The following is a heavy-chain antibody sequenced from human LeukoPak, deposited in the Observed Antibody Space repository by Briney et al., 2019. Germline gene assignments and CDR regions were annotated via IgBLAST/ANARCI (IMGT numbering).Heavy chain of an antibody. J-gene: IGHJ4*02. D-gene: IGHD6-19*01. Sequence: PGGSLRLSCAASGFTVSSNYMSWVRQAPGKGLEWVSVIYSGGSTYYADSVKGRFTISRDNSKNTLYLQMNSLRAEDTAVYYCARLDSGDYYDYWGQGTLVTVSS. CDR1: GFTVSSNY. CDR2: IYSGGST. CDR3: ARLDSGDYYDY. V-gene: IGHV3-53*01.